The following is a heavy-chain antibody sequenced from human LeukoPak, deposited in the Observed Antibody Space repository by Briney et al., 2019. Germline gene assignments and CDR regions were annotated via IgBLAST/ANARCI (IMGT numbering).Heavy chain of an antibody. CDR3: ARDGSYYHPFDY. CDR1: GYTFTGYY. V-gene: IGHV1-2*02. Sequence: ASVKVSCKASGYTFTGYYMHWVRQAPGQGLAWMGWINPNSGGTNYAQKFQGRVTMTRDTSISTAYMELSRLRSDDTAVYYCARDGSYYHPFDYWGQGTLVTVSS. D-gene: IGHD1-26*01. J-gene: IGHJ4*02. CDR2: INPNSGGT.